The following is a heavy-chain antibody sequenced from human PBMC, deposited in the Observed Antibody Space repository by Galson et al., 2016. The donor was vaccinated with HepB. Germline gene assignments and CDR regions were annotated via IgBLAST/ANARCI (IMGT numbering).Heavy chain of an antibody. Sequence: SVKVSCKASGYTFTSYAMHWVRQAPGQRLERMGWINAGNGNTKYSQKFQGRVTITRDTSASTAYLELSSLRSEDTSVYYCARDLLRVHGLGYWGQGTLVTVSS. V-gene: IGHV1-3*01. CDR3: ARDLLRVHGLGY. CDR1: GYTFTSYA. D-gene: IGHD2-15*01. CDR2: INAGNGNT. J-gene: IGHJ4*02.